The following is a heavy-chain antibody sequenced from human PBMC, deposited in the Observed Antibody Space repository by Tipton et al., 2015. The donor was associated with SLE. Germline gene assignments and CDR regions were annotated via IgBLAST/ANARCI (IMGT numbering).Heavy chain of an antibody. V-gene: IGHV4-34*01. D-gene: IGHD1-26*01. CDR1: GGSFSDYY. J-gene: IGHJ6*03. Sequence: TLSLTCAVYGGSFSDYYWSWIRQPPGKGLEWIGEINHSGSTNYNPSLKSRVTMSVDTSKNQFSLKLSSVTAADTAVYYCARGLPGATQAWVGYDYYMDVGGKVTTVTVSS. CDR2: INHSGST. CDR3: ARGLPGATQAWVGYDYYMDV.